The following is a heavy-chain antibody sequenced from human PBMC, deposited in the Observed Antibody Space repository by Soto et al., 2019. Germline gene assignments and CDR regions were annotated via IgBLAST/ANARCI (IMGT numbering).Heavy chain of an antibody. CDR2: IHPGDSDT. J-gene: IGHJ6*02. Sequence: PGESLKISCVGSGFSFSRYTVGWVRQVPGEGLEWMGVIHPGDSDTIYSPSFQGQVTISADKSISTAYLQWSSLKASDTAMYYCTLSYGDSYYYYYGMDVWGQGTTVTVSS. D-gene: IGHD4-17*01. CDR3: TLSYGDSYYYYYGMDV. CDR1: GFSFSRYT. V-gene: IGHV5-51*01.